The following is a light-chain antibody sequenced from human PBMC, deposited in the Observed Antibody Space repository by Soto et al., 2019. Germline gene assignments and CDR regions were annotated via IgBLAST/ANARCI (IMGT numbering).Light chain of an antibody. J-gene: IGLJ2*01. CDR2: YDS. CDR3: QVWDSSGDHVV. V-gene: IGLV3-21*04. Sequence: SYELTQPPSVSVAPGKTARITCGGNNIGSKSVHWYQQKPGQAPVLVIYYDSDRPSGIPERFSGSNSGNTATLTISRVEAGDEADYYCQVWDSSGDHVVFGGGTKLTV. CDR1: NIGSKS.